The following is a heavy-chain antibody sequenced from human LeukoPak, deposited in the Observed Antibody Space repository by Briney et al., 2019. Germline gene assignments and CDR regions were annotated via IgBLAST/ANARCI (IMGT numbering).Heavy chain of an antibody. D-gene: IGHD6-19*01. J-gene: IGHJ5*02. CDR2: ISAYNGNT. Sequence: ASVKVSCKASGYTFTSYGISWVRQAPGQGLEWMGWISAYNGNTNYAQKPQGRVTMTTDTSTSTAYMELRSLRSDDTAVYYCARDRDSIAVAGTNWFDPWGQGTLVTVSS. V-gene: IGHV1-18*01. CDR1: GYTFTSYG. CDR3: ARDRDSIAVAGTNWFDP.